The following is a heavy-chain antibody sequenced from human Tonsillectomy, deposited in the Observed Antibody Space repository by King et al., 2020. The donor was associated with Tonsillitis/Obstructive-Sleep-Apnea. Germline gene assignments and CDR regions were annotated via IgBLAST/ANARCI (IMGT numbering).Heavy chain of an antibody. V-gene: IGHV3-7*04. CDR2: IKQADSEK. Sequence: VQLVESGGGFVQPGGSLRLSCAASGFTFRNYWMSWVRQAPVTVLELVANIKQADSEKYDVGSVKGRFTISRDNAKNSLYLQMNSLRCEDTAVYYCARDLSCTSTSCYAGSWFDPWGQGTLVTVSS. J-gene: IGHJ5*02. D-gene: IGHD2-2*01. CDR1: GFTFRNYW. CDR3: ARDLSCTSTSCYAGSWFDP.